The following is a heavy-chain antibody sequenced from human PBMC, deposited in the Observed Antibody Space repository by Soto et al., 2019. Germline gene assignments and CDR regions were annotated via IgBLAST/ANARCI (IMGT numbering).Heavy chain of an antibody. CDR1: GYTFTSYG. CDR3: ARDQGQQLVLPYGMDV. Sequence: QVQLVQSGAEVKKPGASVKVSCKASGYTFTSYGISWVRQAPGQGLEWMGWISAYNGNTNYAQKLQGRVTMTTDTSTSKAYMELRSLRSDDTAVYYCARDQGQQLVLPYGMDVWGQGTTVTVSS. J-gene: IGHJ6*02. V-gene: IGHV1-18*01. CDR2: ISAYNGNT. D-gene: IGHD6-13*01.